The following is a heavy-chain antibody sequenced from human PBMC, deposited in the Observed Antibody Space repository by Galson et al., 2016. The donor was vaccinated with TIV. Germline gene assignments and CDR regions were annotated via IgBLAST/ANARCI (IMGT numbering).Heavy chain of an antibody. V-gene: IGHV4-59*08. Sequence: SETLSLTCTVSNGSISSYYWSWIRQPPGKGLEWIGYIYYSGSTNYNPSLKSRVTISVDTSKNQFSLKLSSVSVADSAVYYCARHGRLGIDYWGQGTLVTVSS. CDR2: IYYSGST. D-gene: IGHD3-9*01. CDR1: NGSISSYY. J-gene: IGHJ4*02. CDR3: ARHGRLGIDY.